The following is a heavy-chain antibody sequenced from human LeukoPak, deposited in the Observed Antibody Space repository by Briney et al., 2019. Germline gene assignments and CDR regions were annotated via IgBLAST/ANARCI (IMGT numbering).Heavy chain of an antibody. D-gene: IGHD6-19*01. J-gene: IGHJ4*02. V-gene: IGHV1-46*01. Sequence: ASVKVSCKASGYTFTSYYMHWVRQAPGQGLEWMGIINPSGGSTSYAQKFQGRVAMTTDTSTSTAYMELRSLTSDDTAVYYCARGVLQQWLVRLVDYWGQGTLVTVSS. CDR1: GYTFTSYY. CDR3: ARGVLQQWLVRLVDY. CDR2: INPSGGST.